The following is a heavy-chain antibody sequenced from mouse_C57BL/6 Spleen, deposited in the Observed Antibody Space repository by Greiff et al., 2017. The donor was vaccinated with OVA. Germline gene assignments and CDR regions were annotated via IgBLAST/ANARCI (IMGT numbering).Heavy chain of an antibody. J-gene: IGHJ3*01. CDR1: GYTFTSYW. CDR2: IYPGSGST. CDR3: AREGDYNGEFAY. V-gene: IGHV1-55*01. D-gene: IGHD1-1*02. Sequence: QVQLQQPGAELVKPGASVKMSCKASGYTFTSYWITWVKQRPGQGLEWIGDIYPGSGSTNYNEKFKSKATLTVDTSSSTAYMQLSSLTSEDSAVYSCAREGDYNGEFAYWGQGTLVTVSA.